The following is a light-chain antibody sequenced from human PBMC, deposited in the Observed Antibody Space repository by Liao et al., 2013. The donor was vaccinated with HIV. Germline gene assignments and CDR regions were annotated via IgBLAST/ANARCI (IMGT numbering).Light chain of an antibody. CDR3: QVWGSSTDPVV. CDR1: SIGSKS. CDR2: YDS. J-gene: IGLJ2*01. V-gene: IGLV3-21*04. Sequence: SYVLTQSPSVSVAPGKTATISCGGDSIGSKSVHWYQQRPGQAPVLVMSYDSDRPSGIPERFSGSNSGNTATLTINRVEVGDDADYFCQVWGSSTDPVVFGGGTKLTVL.